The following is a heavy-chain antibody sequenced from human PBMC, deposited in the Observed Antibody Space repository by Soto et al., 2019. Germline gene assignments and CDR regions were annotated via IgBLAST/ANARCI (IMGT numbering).Heavy chain of an antibody. Sequence: GGSLRLSCAASGFTFSSYAMHWVRQAPGKGLEWVAVISYDGSNKYYADSVKGRFTISRDNSKNTLYLQMNSLRAEDTAVYYCARAGGVYYDSSGYLEGGFWGQGTLVTVSS. CDR2: ISYDGSNK. CDR1: GFTFSSYA. V-gene: IGHV3-30-3*01. CDR3: ARAGGVYYDSSGYLEGGF. D-gene: IGHD3-22*01. J-gene: IGHJ4*02.